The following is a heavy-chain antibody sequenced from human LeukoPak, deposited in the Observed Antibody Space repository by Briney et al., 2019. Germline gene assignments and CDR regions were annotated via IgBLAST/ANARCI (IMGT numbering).Heavy chain of an antibody. CDR3: ARDLATRQRTGLYDS. Sequence: GGSLRLSCAASGFTFSSYGMDWVRQAPGKGLGWVALIHFHGTTTYYADSVKGRFTTSRDNSRNTLYLQMNSLRAEDTAVYYCARDLATRQRTGLYDSWGQGALVTVSS. CDR1: GFTFSSYG. J-gene: IGHJ4*02. D-gene: IGHD3-16*02. CDR2: IHFHGTTT. V-gene: IGHV3-30*02.